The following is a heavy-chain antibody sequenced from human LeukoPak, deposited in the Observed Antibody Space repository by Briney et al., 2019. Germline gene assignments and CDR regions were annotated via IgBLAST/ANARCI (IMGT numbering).Heavy chain of an antibody. D-gene: IGHD3-22*01. J-gene: IGHJ4*02. CDR2: INPNSGGT. Sequence: GASVKLSCKASGYTFTGYDIHWGRQAPGQGLEWKGWINPNSGGTNYAQKFHGRVTMTRDTSISTAYMELSRLRSDDTAVYYCARNYYYDSSGTEGNYSDYWGQGTLVTVSS. V-gene: IGHV1-2*02. CDR1: GYTFTGYD. CDR3: ARNYYYDSSGTEGNYSDY.